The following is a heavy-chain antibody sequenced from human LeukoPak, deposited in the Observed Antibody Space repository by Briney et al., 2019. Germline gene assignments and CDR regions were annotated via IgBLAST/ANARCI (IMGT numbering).Heavy chain of an antibody. V-gene: IGHV3-21*01. J-gene: IGHJ6*02. CDR1: GFTFSSYS. CDR3: AAGSGVGELLQYYYYYGIDV. Sequence: GGSLRLSCAASGFTFSSYSMNWVRQAPGKGLEWVSSISSSSSYIYYADSVKGRFTISRDNAKNSLYLQMNSLRAEDTAVYYCAAGSGVGELLQYYYYYGIDVWGQGTTVTVSS. D-gene: IGHD3-10*01. CDR2: ISSSSSYI.